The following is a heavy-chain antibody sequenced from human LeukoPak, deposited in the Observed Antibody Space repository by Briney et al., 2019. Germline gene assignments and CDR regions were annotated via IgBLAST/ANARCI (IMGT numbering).Heavy chain of an antibody. CDR2: ISYDGSNK. V-gene: IGHV3-30*03. Sequence: GGSLRLSCAASGFTFSSYGMHWVRQAPGKGLEWVAVISYDGSNKYYADSVKGRFTISRDNSKNTLYLQMNSLRAEDTAVYYCAGHLGYYGSGSYYRGNYYYGMDVWGQGTTVTVSS. J-gene: IGHJ6*02. D-gene: IGHD3-10*01. CDR1: GFTFSSYG. CDR3: AGHLGYYGSGSYYRGNYYYGMDV.